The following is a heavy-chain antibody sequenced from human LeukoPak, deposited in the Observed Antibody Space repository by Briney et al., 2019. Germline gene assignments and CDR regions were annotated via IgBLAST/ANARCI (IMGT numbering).Heavy chain of an antibody. Sequence: SETLSLTCTVSGGSISSSSYYWGWIRQPPGKGLEWIGSIYYSGSTYYNPSLKSRVTISVDTSKNQFSLKLSSVTAADTAVYYCASTYYGSGSHILGYWGQGTLVTVSS. D-gene: IGHD3-10*01. V-gene: IGHV4-39*07. CDR3: ASTYYGSGSHILGY. J-gene: IGHJ4*02. CDR1: GGSISSSSYY. CDR2: IYYSGST.